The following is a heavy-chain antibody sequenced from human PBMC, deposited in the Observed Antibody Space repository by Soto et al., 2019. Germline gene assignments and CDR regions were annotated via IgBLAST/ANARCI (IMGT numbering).Heavy chain of an antibody. Sequence: GASVKVSCKASGGTFSSYAISWVRQAPGQGLEWMGGIIPIFGTANYTQKFQGRVTITADKSTSTAYMELSSLRSEDTAVYYCARAHLYDFWSGYYKAPFDYWGQGTLVTVSS. CDR1: GGTFSSYA. CDR3: ARAHLYDFWSGYYKAPFDY. CDR2: IIPIFGTA. V-gene: IGHV1-69*06. D-gene: IGHD3-3*01. J-gene: IGHJ4*02.